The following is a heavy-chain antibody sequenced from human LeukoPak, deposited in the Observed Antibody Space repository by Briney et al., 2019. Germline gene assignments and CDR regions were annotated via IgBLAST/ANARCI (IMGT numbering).Heavy chain of an antibody. D-gene: IGHD2-15*01. CDR3: ARNSGSGFDY. CDR2: IDPSGGST. J-gene: IGHJ4*02. Sequence: ASVKVSCKASGYTFTSYYIVWVRQAPGQGLEWMGRIDPSGGSTSYAQKFQGRVTMTRGTSTSTVYMELSSLISEDTAVYNCARNSGSGFDYWGQGTLVTVSS. CDR1: GYTFTSYY. V-gene: IGHV1-46*01.